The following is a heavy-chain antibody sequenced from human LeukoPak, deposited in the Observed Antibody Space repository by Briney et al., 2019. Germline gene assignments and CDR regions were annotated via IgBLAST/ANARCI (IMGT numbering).Heavy chain of an antibody. CDR1: GFTFSSYA. CDR3: ARGFRLTTVTTHLDY. CDR2: ISYDGSNK. D-gene: IGHD4-11*01. J-gene: IGHJ4*02. V-gene: IGHV3-30-3*01. Sequence: QPGGSLRLSCAASGFTFSSYAMHWVRQTPGKGLEWVAVISYDGSNKYFADSVKGRFTISRDNSMNTLYLQMNSLRAEDTAVYYCARGFRLTTVTTHLDYWGQGTLVTVSS.